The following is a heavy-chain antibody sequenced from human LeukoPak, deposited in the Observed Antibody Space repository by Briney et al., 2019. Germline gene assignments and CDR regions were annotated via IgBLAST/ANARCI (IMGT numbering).Heavy chain of an antibody. D-gene: IGHD3-10*01. CDR2: ISTSSIYI. CDR1: GFTFSSYS. Sequence: GGSLRLSCAASGFTFSSYSMNWVRQAPGKGLEWVSSISTSSIYIYYTNSMKDRFTISRDNARNSLYLQMNSLRAEDTAVYYCARCMVRGVIPIYYYYYMDVWGKGTTVTISS. CDR3: ARCMVRGVIPIYYYYYMDV. J-gene: IGHJ6*03. V-gene: IGHV3-21*04.